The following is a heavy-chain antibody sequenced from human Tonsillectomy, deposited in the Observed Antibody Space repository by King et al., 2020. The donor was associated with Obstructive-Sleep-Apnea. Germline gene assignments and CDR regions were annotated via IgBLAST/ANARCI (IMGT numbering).Heavy chain of an antibody. V-gene: IGHV3-15*01. D-gene: IGHD1-26*01. Sequence: VQLVESGGGLVKPGGSLRLSCAASGFTFSNAWRSWVRQAPGKGLDWVGRIKSKTDGGTTDSAAPVQGTFTITRDDSKTTLYLQMNSLKTEDTAVYYCSTDLGRRWGQGTLVTVSS. CDR2: IKSKTDGGTT. CDR1: GFTFSNAW. J-gene: IGHJ4*02. CDR3: STDLGRR.